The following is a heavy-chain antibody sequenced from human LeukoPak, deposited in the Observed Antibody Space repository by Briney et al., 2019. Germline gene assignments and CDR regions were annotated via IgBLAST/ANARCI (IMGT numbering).Heavy chain of an antibody. V-gene: IGHV4-59*01. D-gene: IGHD2-2*01. CDR3: ARYFCTSGTCYHFDY. Sequence: SETLSLTCTVSGGSISSYYWSWIRQPPGKGLEWIGHINYSGSTKYSPSLRSRVTLSVDTSKDQFSLKVSSVTAADTAVYYCARYFCTSGTCYHFDYWGQGTLVTVSS. J-gene: IGHJ4*02. CDR1: GGSISSYY. CDR2: INYSGST.